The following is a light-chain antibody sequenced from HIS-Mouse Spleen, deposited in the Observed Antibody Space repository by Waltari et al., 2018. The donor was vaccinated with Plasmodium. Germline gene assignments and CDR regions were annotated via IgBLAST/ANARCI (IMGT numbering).Light chain of an antibody. CDR2: LGS. J-gene: IGKJ2*01. Sequence: DIVMTQSRLSLPVTPGEPASIPCRSRQSLLHSNGYNYLDWYLQKPGQSPQLLIYLGSNRASGVPDRFSGSGSGTDFTLKISRVEAEDVGVYYCMQALQTPMYTFGQGTKLEIK. V-gene: IGKV2-28*01. CDR1: QSLLHSNGYNY. CDR3: MQALQTPMYT.